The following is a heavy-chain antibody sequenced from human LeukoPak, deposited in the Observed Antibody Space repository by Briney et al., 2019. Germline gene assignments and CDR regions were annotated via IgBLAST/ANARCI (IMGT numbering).Heavy chain of an antibody. CDR3: ARGPLCSGGSCYSYYFDY. CDR1: GGSISSGGYY. D-gene: IGHD2-15*01. Sequence: SQTLSLTCTVSGGSISSGGYYWSWIRQPPGKGLEWIGYIYPSGSTYYNPSLKSRVTISVDRSKNQFSLKLSSVTAADTAVYYCARGPLCSGGSCYSYYFDYWGQGTLVTVSS. V-gene: IGHV4-30-2*01. J-gene: IGHJ4*02. CDR2: IYPSGST.